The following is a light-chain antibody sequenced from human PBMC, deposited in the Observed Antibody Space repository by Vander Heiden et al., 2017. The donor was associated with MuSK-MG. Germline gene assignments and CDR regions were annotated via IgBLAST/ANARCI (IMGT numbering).Light chain of an antibody. V-gene: IGKV4-1*01. CDR1: QSVLYSSNNKNY. CDR3: QQYYSTPPT. Sequence: DIVMTQSPDSLAVSLGERATINCKSSQSVLYSSNNKNYLAWYQQKPGQPPKLLIYWASTRESGVPDRFSGSGSGTDFTLTISILHAEDVAVYYCQQYYSTPPTFGGGTKVEIK. CDR2: WAS. J-gene: IGKJ4*01.